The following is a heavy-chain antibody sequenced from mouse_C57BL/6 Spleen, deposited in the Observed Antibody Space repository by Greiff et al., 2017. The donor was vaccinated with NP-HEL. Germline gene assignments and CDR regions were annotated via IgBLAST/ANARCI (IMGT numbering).Heavy chain of an antibody. Sequence: EVQLQQSGPELVKPGASVKISCKASGYTFTDYYMNWVKQSHGKSLEWIGDINPNNGGTSYNQKFKGKATLTVDKSSSTAYMELRSLTSEDSAVYYCARGDSSGYRWFAYWGQGTLVTVSA. V-gene: IGHV1-26*01. CDR3: ARGDSSGYRWFAY. J-gene: IGHJ3*01. D-gene: IGHD3-2*02. CDR2: INPNNGGT. CDR1: GYTFTDYY.